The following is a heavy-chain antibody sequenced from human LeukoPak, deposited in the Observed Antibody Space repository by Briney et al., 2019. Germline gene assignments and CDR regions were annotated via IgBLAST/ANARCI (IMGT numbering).Heavy chain of an antibody. D-gene: IGHD3-10*01. Sequence: GGSLRLSCAASGFTFDDYAMHWVRQAPGKGLEWVSGISWNSGSIGYADSVKGRFTISRDNAKNSLYLQMNSLRAEDTALYYCAKGGGWFGELLCYFDYWGQGTLVTVSS. J-gene: IGHJ4*02. CDR3: AKGGGWFGELLCYFDY. V-gene: IGHV3-9*01. CDR2: ISWNSGSI. CDR1: GFTFDDYA.